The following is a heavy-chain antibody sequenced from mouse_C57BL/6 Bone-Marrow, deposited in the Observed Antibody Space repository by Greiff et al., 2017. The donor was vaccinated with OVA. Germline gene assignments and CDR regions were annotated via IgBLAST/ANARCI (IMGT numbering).Heavy chain of an antibody. Sequence: VQLQQPGAELVKPGASVKLSCKASGYTFTSYWMHWVKQRPGQGLEWIGMIHPNSGSTNYNEKFKSKATLTVDKSSSTAYMQLSSLTSEDSAVYYCAYDDDGDPYWYFDVWGTGTTVTVSS. D-gene: IGHD2-4*01. J-gene: IGHJ1*03. V-gene: IGHV1-64*01. CDR2: IHPNSGST. CDR1: GYTFTSYW. CDR3: AYDDDGDPYWYFDV.